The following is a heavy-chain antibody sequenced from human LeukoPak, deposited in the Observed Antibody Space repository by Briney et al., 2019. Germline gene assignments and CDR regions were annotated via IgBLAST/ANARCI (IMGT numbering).Heavy chain of an antibody. V-gene: IGHV4-59*08. D-gene: IGHD4-17*01. Sequence: SETLSLTCTVSGGPISSYYWSWIRQPPGKGLEWIGYIYYSGSTNHNPSLKSRVTISVDTSKNQFSLKLTSVTAADTAVYYCARAPGTTFDYWGHGNMVTVSS. J-gene: IGHJ4*01. CDR3: ARAPGTTFDY. CDR1: GGPISSYY. CDR2: IYYSGST.